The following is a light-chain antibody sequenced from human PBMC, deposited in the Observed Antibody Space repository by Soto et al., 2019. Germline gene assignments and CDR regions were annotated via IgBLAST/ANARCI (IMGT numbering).Light chain of an antibody. CDR3: QQYGSSRWT. V-gene: IGKV3-20*01. Sequence: EIVLTQSPGTLSLSPGERTTLSCRASQSVSSSYLAWYQQKPGQAPRLLIYAASSRATGIPDRFSGSVSGTDFTLTISRLEPEDFAVYYCQQYGSSRWTFGQGTKVEIK. CDR2: AAS. J-gene: IGKJ1*01. CDR1: QSVSSSY.